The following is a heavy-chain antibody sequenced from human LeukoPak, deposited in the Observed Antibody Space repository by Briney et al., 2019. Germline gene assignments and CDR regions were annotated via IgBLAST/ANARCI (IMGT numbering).Heavy chain of an antibody. CDR3: ARLTPDSSGYYLYGNWFDP. J-gene: IGHJ5*02. CDR2: IYYSGST. Sequence: PSETLSLTCTVSGGSISSSSYYWGWIRQPPGKGLEWIGSIYYSGSTYYNPSLKSRVTISVDTSKNQFSLKLSSVTAADTAVYYCARLTPDSSGYYLYGNWFDPWGQGTLVTVSS. D-gene: IGHD3-22*01. V-gene: IGHV4-39*01. CDR1: GGSISSSSYY.